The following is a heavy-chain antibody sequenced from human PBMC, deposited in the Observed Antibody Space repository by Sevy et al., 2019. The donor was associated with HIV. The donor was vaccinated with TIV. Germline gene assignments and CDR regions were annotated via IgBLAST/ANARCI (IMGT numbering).Heavy chain of an antibody. V-gene: IGHV4-39*01. Sequence: SETLSLTCTVSDGSISSSPYYWGWIRQPHEKGLEWIGSVYYSGSTYYNPSLKSRVTISVDASKNRFSLKLSSVTAADTAVYYCVRQVGQLRCYDWSPGYFDYWGQGTLVTVSS. CDR1: DGSISSSPYY. D-gene: IGHD3-9*01. CDR2: VYYSGST. CDR3: VRQVGQLRCYDWSPGYFDY. J-gene: IGHJ4*02.